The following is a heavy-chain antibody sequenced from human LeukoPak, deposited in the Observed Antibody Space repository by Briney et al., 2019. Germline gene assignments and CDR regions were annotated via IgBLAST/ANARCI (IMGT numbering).Heavy chain of an antibody. D-gene: IGHD3-22*01. J-gene: IGHJ4*02. CDR2: ISYDGSNK. Sequence: GGSLRLSCAASGFTFSSYAMHWVRQAPGKGLEWVAVISYDGSNKYYADSVKGRFTISRDNSKNTLYLQMNSLRAEDTAVYYCASGDPDYYDSSGYYRTFDYWGQGTLVTVSS. V-gene: IGHV3-30-3*01. CDR3: ASGDPDYYDSSGYYRTFDY. CDR1: GFTFSSYA.